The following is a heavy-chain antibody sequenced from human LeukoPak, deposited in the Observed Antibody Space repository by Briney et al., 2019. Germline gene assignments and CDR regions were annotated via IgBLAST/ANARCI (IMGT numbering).Heavy chain of an antibody. CDR3: ARSSLGYNYNYYPFDP. V-gene: IGHV3-23*01. CDR2: ISGSGGST. Sequence: GGSLRLSCAASGFTFSSYAMSWVRQAPGKGLEWVSAISGSGGSTYCADSVKGRFTISRDNSKNTLYLQMNSLRAEDTAVYYCARSSLGYNYNYYPFDPWGQGTLVTVSS. J-gene: IGHJ5*02. CDR1: GFTFSSYA. D-gene: IGHD5-18*01.